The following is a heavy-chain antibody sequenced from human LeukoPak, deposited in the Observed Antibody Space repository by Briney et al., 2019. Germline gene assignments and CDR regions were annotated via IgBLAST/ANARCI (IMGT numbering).Heavy chain of an antibody. D-gene: IGHD2-8*01. V-gene: IGHV3-21*01. CDR3: ARDSPHYCTNGVCYNDY. CDR2: ISSSSSYI. J-gene: IGHJ4*02. CDR1: GFTFSSYS. Sequence: GGSLRLSCAASGFTFSSYSMNWVRQAPGKGLEWVSSISSSSSYIYYADSVKGRFTISRDNAKNSLYLQMNSLRAEDTAVYCCARDSPHYCTNGVCYNDYWGQGTLVTVSS.